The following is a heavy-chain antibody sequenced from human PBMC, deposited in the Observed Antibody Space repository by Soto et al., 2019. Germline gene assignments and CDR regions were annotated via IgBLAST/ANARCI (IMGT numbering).Heavy chain of an antibody. CDR1: GFSFSGFA. CDR3: ARLWGGGSGDDSPPFYLDY. V-gene: IGHV3-73*02. Sequence: EVQLVESGGGLVQPGQSVILSCTTSGFSFSGFAVHWVRQASGRGLEWVGRIKTKPRNYATAYLASVRGRFTISRDDSKNRSFLQRDSLGGGDTAVCYCARLWGGGSGDDSPPFYLDYWGQGALVTVSS. D-gene: IGHD2-21*02. CDR2: IKTKPRNYAT. J-gene: IGHJ4*02.